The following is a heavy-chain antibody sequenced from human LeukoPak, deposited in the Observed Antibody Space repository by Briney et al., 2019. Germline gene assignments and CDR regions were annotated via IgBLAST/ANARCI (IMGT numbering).Heavy chain of an antibody. Sequence: ASVKVSCKASGYTFARYGIHWVRQAPGQSLEWMGWITGGNDKTRYSQMFQGRVTVTRDTSASAAYMELSSLKSEDTAVYYCAVGTTGSTVYFDYWGQGTLVTVSS. CDR1: GYTFARYG. J-gene: IGHJ4*02. CDR3: AVGTTGSTVYFDY. CDR2: ITGGNDKT. V-gene: IGHV1-3*01. D-gene: IGHD4-17*01.